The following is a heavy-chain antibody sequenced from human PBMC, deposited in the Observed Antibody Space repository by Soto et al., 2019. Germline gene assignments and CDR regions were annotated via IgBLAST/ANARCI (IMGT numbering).Heavy chain of an antibody. J-gene: IGHJ4*02. CDR2: INVYNGNT. CDR1: GYTFTSYG. V-gene: IGHV1-18*01. CDR3: ARDTSRGEYDY. Sequence: QVQLVQSGAEVKKPGASVKVSCKASGYTFTSYGISWVRQAPGQGLEWMGRINVYNGNTNYAQKLQGRVTMTTDTSTSTAYLDMRSLRYDDTAVYFCARDTSRGEYDYWGQGTLVTVSS. D-gene: IGHD3-10*01.